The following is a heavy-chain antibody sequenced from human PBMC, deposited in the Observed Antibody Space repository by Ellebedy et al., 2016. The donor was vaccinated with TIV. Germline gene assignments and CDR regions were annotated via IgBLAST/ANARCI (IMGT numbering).Heavy chain of an antibody. V-gene: IGHV1-18*01. D-gene: IGHD3-9*01. J-gene: IGHJ6*02. CDR1: GYTFTSYG. Sequence: ASVKVSCKASGYTFTSYGISWVRQAPGQGLEWMGWISAYNGNTNYAQKLQGRVTMTTDTSTSTAYMELRSLRSDDTAVYYCARDKYYDILTGYYSGMDVWGQGTTVTVSS. CDR3: ARDKYYDILTGYYSGMDV. CDR2: ISAYNGNT.